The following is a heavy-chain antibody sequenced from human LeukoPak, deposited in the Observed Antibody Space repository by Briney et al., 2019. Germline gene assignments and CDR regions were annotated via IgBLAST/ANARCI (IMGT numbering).Heavy chain of an antibody. CDR2: IYYSGST. CDR3: ARSQGIYYDSSPVDY. V-gene: IGHV4-59*01. CDR1: GGSISSYY. D-gene: IGHD3-22*01. J-gene: IGHJ4*02. Sequence: SETLSLTCTVSGGSISSYYWSWIRQPPGKGLEWIGYIYYSGSTNYNPSLKSRVTISVDTSKNQFSLKLSSVTAADTAVYCCARSQGIYYDSSPVDYWGQGTLVTVSS.